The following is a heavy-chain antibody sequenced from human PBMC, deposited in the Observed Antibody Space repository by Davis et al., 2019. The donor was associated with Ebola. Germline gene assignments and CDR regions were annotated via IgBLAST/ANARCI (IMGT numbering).Heavy chain of an antibody. CDR2: ISAYNGNT. Sequence: ASVKVSCKASGYTFTSYGISWVRQAPGQGLEWMGWISAYNGNTNYAQKFQGRVTMTRDTSTSTVYMELSSLRSEDTAVYYCARGPQPPGVVVTPFDYWGQGTLVTVSS. D-gene: IGHD2-21*02. CDR1: GYTFTSYG. CDR3: ARGPQPPGVVVTPFDY. J-gene: IGHJ4*02. V-gene: IGHV1-18*01.